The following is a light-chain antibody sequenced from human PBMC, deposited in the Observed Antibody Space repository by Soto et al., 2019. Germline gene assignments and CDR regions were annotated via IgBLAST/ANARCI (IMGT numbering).Light chain of an antibody. V-gene: IGKV3-15*01. CDR2: GAS. CDR3: QHYNNWPPWT. J-gene: IGKJ1*01. Sequence: EIVMTQSPATLSVSPGERVTLSCRASQSVSSNLAWYQQKPDQAPRLLIYGASTRATGIPARFSGSGSGTEFTLTISSLQSEDFAVYYCQHYNNWPPWTFGQGTEVEIK. CDR1: QSVSSN.